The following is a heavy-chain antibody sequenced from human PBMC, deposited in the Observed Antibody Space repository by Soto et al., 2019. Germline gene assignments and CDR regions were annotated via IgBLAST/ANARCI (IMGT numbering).Heavy chain of an antibody. CDR3: SRATTVVFTDV. J-gene: IGHJ6*03. CDR1: GYTFTGYD. D-gene: IGHD4-4*01. V-gene: IGHV1-8*01. Sequence: ASVKVSCKASGYTFTGYDINRVRQATGQGLEWMGWMKPNSGNTGYAQKFQGRVTMTRNTSISTAYMKLSSLRSEDTAVNYFSRATTVVFTDVGGKETTVTVS. CDR2: MKPNSGNT.